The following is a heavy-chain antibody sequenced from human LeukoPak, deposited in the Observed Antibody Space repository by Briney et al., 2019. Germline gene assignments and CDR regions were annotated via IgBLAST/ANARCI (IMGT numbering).Heavy chain of an antibody. V-gene: IGHV1-2*02. J-gene: IGHJ5*02. CDR3: ARRVTTILIWLDP. CDR2: INPNSGGT. CDR1: GYTFTGYY. D-gene: IGHD4-17*01. Sequence: ASVKVSCKASGYTFTGYYMHWVRQAPGQRLEWMGWINPNSGGTDYAQKLLGRVTMTRDTSISTAYMELSRLRSGDTAVYDCARRVTTILIWLDPWGRGTLLTVSS.